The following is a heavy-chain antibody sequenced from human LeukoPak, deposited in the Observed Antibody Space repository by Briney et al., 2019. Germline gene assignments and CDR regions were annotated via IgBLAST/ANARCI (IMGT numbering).Heavy chain of an antibody. CDR3: ARRTPWNDQRDYYMDV. Sequence: ASVKVSCKASRYTFTGYYMHWVRQAPGQGLEWMGWINPNSGGTNYAQKFQGRVTMTRDTSISTAYMELSRLRSDDTAVYYCARRTPWNDQRDYYMDVWGKGTTVTVSS. CDR2: INPNSGGT. D-gene: IGHD1-1*01. CDR1: RYTFTGYY. V-gene: IGHV1-2*02. J-gene: IGHJ6*03.